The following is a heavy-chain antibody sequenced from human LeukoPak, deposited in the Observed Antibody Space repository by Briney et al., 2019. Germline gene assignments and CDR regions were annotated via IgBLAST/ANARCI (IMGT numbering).Heavy chain of an antibody. D-gene: IGHD2-21*02. Sequence: GGSLRLSCEASGFTFSIYAMSWVRQTPGKGLEWLSIMSGAGGRIEYADSVKGRFTISRDNAKNTLYLQMNSLRDEDTAVYYCVRGAVTGQQCDNWGQGTLVTVSS. CDR1: GFTFSIYA. CDR2: MSGAGGRI. CDR3: VRGAVTGQQCDN. J-gene: IGHJ4*02. V-gene: IGHV3-23*01.